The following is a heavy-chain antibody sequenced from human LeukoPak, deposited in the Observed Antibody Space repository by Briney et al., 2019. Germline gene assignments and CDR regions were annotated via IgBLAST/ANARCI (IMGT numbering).Heavy chain of an antibody. D-gene: IGHD6-19*01. Sequence: GASVKVSCTASGYTFTSYAMHWVRQAPGQRLEWMGWINAGNGNIKYSQKFQGRVTITRDTSASTAYMELSSLRSEDTAVYYCARVRYSSPPSHWGQGTLVTVSS. J-gene: IGHJ4*02. CDR2: INAGNGNI. CDR3: ARVRYSSPPSH. CDR1: GYTFTSYA. V-gene: IGHV1-3*01.